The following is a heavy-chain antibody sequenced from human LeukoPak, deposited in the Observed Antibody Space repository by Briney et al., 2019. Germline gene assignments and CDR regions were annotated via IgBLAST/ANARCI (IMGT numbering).Heavy chain of an antibody. J-gene: IGHJ3*02. Sequence: GGSLRLSCTGSAFTFSNYAMNWVRQAPGKGLEWVSTISSSGGITYYADSVKGRFTISRDDSKNTVYLQMNSLRAEDTAVYYCAKDRNELGMTEASDIWGQGTMVTVSS. V-gene: IGHV3-23*01. D-gene: IGHD7-27*01. CDR2: ISSSGGIT. CDR3: AKDRNELGMTEASDI. CDR1: AFTFSNYA.